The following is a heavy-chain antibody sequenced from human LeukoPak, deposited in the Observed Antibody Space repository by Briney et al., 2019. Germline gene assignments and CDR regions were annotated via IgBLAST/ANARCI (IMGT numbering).Heavy chain of an antibody. Sequence: GGSLRLSCAASGFTLSSYAMSWVRQAPGKGLEWVSAISGSGGSTYYADSVKGRFTISRDNSKNTLYLQMNSLRAEDTAVYYCAKVPLAYCGGDCYFDYWGQGTLVTVSS. CDR2: ISGSGGST. CDR3: AKVPLAYCGGDCYFDY. J-gene: IGHJ4*03. CDR1: GFTLSSYA. D-gene: IGHD2-21*02. V-gene: IGHV3-23*01.